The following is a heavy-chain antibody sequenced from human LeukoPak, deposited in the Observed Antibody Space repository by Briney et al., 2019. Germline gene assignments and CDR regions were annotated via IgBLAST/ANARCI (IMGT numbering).Heavy chain of an antibody. V-gene: IGHV4-61*08. CDR3: ARGPHHKQWLGP. CDR1: GGSISSGGYY. D-gene: IGHD6-19*01. Sequence: SETLSLTCTVSGGSISSGGYYWSWIRQHPGKGLEWIGYIYYSGSTYYNPSLKSRVTISVDTSKNQFSLKLSSVTAADTAVYYCARGPHHKQWLGPWGQGTLVTVSS. J-gene: IGHJ4*02. CDR2: IYYSGST.